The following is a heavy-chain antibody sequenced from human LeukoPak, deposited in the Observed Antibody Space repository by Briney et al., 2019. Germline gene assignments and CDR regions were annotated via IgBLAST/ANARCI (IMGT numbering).Heavy chain of an antibody. CDR3: AKDREYYDFWSGYYTGFDY. CDR1: GFTFSSYA. V-gene: IGHV3-23*01. D-gene: IGHD3-3*01. CDR2: ISGSGGST. J-gene: IGHJ4*02. Sequence: GGSLRLSCAASGFTFSSYAMSWVRQAPGKGLEWVSAISGSGGSTYYADSVKGRFTISRENSKNTLYLQMNSLRAEDTAVYYCAKDREYYDFWSGYYTGFDYWGQGTLVTVSS.